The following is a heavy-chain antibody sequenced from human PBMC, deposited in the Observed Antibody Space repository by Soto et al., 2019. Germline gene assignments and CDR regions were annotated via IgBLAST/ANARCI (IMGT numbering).Heavy chain of an antibody. CDR1: GFTFSSYA. J-gene: IGHJ4*01. Sequence: PWGSLRLSCAASGFTFSSYAMPWVRQAPGKGLEWVSAISDTGGSTYYANAVKGRFTISRDISENKIFLELNGLTVDDTAVYYCARAREPEYSSSIFFDYWGRGTVVTVSS. V-gene: IGHV3-23*01. D-gene: IGHD6-6*01. CDR2: ISDTGGST. CDR3: ARAREPEYSSSIFFDY.